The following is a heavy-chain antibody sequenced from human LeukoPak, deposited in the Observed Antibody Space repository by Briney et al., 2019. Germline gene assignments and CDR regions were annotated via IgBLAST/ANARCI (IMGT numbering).Heavy chain of an antibody. CDR2: INPNSGGT. J-gene: IGHJ4*02. D-gene: IGHD3-10*01. V-gene: IGHV1-2*02. CDR3: ARAGELLWFGDSYYFDY. Sequence: ASVKVSCKASGYTFTGYYMHWVRQAPGQGLEWMGWINPNSGGTNYAQKFQGRVTMTRDTSISTAYMELSRLRSDDTAVYYCARAGELLWFGDSYYFDYWGQGTLVTVSS. CDR1: GYTFTGYY.